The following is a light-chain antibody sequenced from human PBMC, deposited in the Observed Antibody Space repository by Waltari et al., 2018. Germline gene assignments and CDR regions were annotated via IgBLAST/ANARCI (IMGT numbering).Light chain of an antibody. J-gene: IGKJ3*01. V-gene: IGKV3-11*01. CDR1: QSVSSY. CDR3: QQRSNWPPRGT. CDR2: DAS. Sequence: IVLTQSPATLSLSPGESTTLSCRATQSVSSYLAWYQQKPGQAPRLLIYDASKRATDSPARFSSSGCGTDFNLTISSREPEDIAVYYCQQRSNWPPRGTFGPGTKVDIK.